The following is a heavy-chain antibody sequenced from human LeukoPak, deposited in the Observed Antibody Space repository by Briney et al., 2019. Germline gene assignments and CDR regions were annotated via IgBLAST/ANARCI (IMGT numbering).Heavy chain of an antibody. CDR1: GYTFTNYA. V-gene: IGHV1-69*05. D-gene: IGHD6-19*01. Sequence: ASVKVSCKASGYTFTNYAINWVRQAPGQGLEWMGGIIPIFGTANYAQKFQGRVTITTDESTSTAYMELSSLRSDDTAVYYCATVGQWLYYFDYWGQGTPVTVSS. CDR3: ATVGQWLYYFDY. CDR2: IIPIFGTA. J-gene: IGHJ4*02.